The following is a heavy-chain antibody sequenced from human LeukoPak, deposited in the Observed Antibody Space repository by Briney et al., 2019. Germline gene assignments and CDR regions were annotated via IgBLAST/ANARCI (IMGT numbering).Heavy chain of an antibody. CDR1: GGSISSSSYY. J-gene: IGHJ5*02. CDR2: IYYSGST. Sequence: SETLSLTCTVSGGSISSSSYYWGWIRQPPGKGLEWIGSIYYSGSTYYNPSLKSRVTISVDTSKNQFSLKLSSVTAADTAVYYCAKTAEAAAAFYWFDPLGPGNPGHRLL. V-gene: IGHV4-39*01. CDR3: AKTAEAAAAFYWFDP. D-gene: IGHD6-13*01.